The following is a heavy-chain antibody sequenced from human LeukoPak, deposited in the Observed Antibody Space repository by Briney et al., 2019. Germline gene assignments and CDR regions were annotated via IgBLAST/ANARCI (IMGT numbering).Heavy chain of an antibody. CDR3: ARDPQSRSYPFDY. CDR1: GGTFSSYA. D-gene: IGHD1-26*01. J-gene: IGHJ4*02. CDR2: IIPILGIA. V-gene: IGHV1-69*04. Sequence: ASVKVSCKASGGTFSSYAISWVRQAPGQGLEWMGRIIPILGIANYAQKFQGRVTITADKSTSTAYMELSSLRSEDTAVYYCARDPQSRSYPFDYWGQGTLVTVSS.